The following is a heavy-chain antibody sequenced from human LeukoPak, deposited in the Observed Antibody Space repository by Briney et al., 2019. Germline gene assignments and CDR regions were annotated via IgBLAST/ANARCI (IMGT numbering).Heavy chain of an antibody. D-gene: IGHD2-2*01. Sequence: SETLSLTCTVSGGSIRSYYWSWIRQPPGKGLQWIGYIYYSGSTSYNPSLKSRVTISVDTSKNQFSLKLSSVTAADTAVYYCARLSLEKDIVVVPAALDYWGQGTLVTVSS. V-gene: IGHV4-59*12. CDR3: ARLSLEKDIVVVPAALDY. J-gene: IGHJ4*02. CDR2: IYYSGST. CDR1: GGSIRSYY.